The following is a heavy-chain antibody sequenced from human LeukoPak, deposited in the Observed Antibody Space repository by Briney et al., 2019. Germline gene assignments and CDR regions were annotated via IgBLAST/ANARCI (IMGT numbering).Heavy chain of an antibody. D-gene: IGHD2-8*01. V-gene: IGHV4-4*02. J-gene: IGHJ4*02. CDR1: GGSISNTNW. CDR3: SRENGAFSPFGY. Sequence: PSGTLSLTCGVSGGSISNTNWWSWVRQPPGQGLEWIGEISLTGLTHYNPSLESRVTVDKSKNQLSLNLTSVTAADTAVYYCSRENGAFSPFGYWGQGTLVTVLS. CDR2: ISLTGLT.